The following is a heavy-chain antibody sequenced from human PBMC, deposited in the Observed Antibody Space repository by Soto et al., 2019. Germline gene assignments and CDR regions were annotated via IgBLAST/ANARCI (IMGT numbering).Heavy chain of an antibody. J-gene: IGHJ6*02. CDR3: ARRDSYGCPHNCGMDV. CDR1: GFTFSIHA. CDR2: ISYDGNNI. V-gene: IGHV3-30-3*01. Sequence: QVQLVESGGGVVQPGRSLRLSCAASGFTFSIHAMHWVRQAPGKGLEWVAVISYDGNNIVYADFVKGRFTISRDNSENTLSLQMNRPKEEDTGVYYCARRDSYGCPHNCGMDVWGQGTTVTV. D-gene: IGHD5-18*01.